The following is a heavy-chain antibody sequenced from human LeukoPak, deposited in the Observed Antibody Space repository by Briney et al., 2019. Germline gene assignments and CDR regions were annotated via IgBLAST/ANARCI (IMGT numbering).Heavy chain of an antibody. D-gene: IGHD2-2*01. CDR3: ARDRYCTTSSCSDY. CDR1: GFTFSSYA. J-gene: IGHJ4*02. V-gene: IGHV3-23*01. CDR2: ISGSGGST. Sequence: GGSLRLSCAASGFTFSSYAMSWVRQAPGKGLEWVSAISGSGGSTYYADSVKGRFTISRDNAKNTLYLQMNSLRVEDTAVYYCARDRYCTTSSCSDYWGQGTLVTVSS.